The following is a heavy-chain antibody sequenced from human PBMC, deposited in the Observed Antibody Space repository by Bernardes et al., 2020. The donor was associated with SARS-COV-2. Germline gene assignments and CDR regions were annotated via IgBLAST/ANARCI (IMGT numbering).Heavy chain of an antibody. Sequence: GGSLRLSCAASGFTFSRYCMHWVRQAPGKGLVWVSRINTDGSSSTYADSVKGRFTISRDNAKNTLYLQMNSLRAEDTAVYYCARSDYYDSSGYYYGYWGQGALLTVSS. D-gene: IGHD3-22*01. CDR3: ARSDYYDSSGYYYGY. J-gene: IGHJ4*02. CDR2: INTDGSSS. V-gene: IGHV3-74*01. CDR1: GFTFSRYC.